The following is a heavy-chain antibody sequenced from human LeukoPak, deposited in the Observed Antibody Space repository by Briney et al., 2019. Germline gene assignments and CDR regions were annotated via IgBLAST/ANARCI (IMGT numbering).Heavy chain of an antibody. Sequence: ASVKVSCKASGYTFTGYYMHWVRQAPGQGLEWMGWISAYNGNTNYAQKLQGRVTMTTDTSTSTAYMELRSLRSDDTAVYYCARVRWFGEFRDNWFDPWGQGTLVTVSS. CDR2: ISAYNGNT. J-gene: IGHJ5*02. V-gene: IGHV1-18*04. CDR3: ARVRWFGEFRDNWFDP. D-gene: IGHD3-10*01. CDR1: GYTFTGYY.